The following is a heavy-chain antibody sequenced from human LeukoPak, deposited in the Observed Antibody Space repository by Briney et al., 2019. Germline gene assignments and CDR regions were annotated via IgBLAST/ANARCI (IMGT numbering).Heavy chain of an antibody. D-gene: IGHD3-3*01. CDR1: GFTFSSYN. CDR3: AKDKVTIFGVVIPFDY. CDR2: IGGSGSYI. Sequence: GGSLRLSCAASGFTFSSYNMNWVRQAPGKGLEWVSSIGGSGSYIFYADSVKGRFTISRDNAKNSLYLQMNSLRAEDTAVYYCAKDKVTIFGVVIPFDYWGQGTLVTVSS. J-gene: IGHJ4*02. V-gene: IGHV3-21*01.